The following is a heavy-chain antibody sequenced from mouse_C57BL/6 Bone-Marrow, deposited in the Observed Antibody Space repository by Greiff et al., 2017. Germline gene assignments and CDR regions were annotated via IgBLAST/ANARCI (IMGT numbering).Heavy chain of an antibody. Sequence: QVQLQQSGAELVKPGASVKLSCKASGYTFTSYWMHWVKQRPGQGLEWIGMIHPNSGSTNYNQKFKSKDTLTVDKSASTAYMQLSSLTSEDSAVYYCARRGWLLPFAYWGQGTLVTVSA. CDR2: IHPNSGST. CDR3: ARRGWLLPFAY. D-gene: IGHD2-3*01. J-gene: IGHJ3*01. V-gene: IGHV1-64*01. CDR1: GYTFTSYW.